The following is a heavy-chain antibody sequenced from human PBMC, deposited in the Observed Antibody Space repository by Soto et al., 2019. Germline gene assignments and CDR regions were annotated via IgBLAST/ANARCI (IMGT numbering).Heavy chain of an antibody. CDR3: AGDPDSHYNDSHASSYP. J-gene: IGHJ5*02. V-gene: IGHV1-69*08. CDR2: IIPVIGII. Sequence: QVQLVQSGAEVKKPGSSVKVSCKASGGTFSTYTITWVRQARGQGLEWMGRIIPVIGIINYAQKFQGRVTITADKFTGTAYMELTRLRSDDTAVYYCAGDPDSHYNDSHASSYPWRQGTLVTVSS. D-gene: IGHD3-22*01. CDR1: GGTFSTYT.